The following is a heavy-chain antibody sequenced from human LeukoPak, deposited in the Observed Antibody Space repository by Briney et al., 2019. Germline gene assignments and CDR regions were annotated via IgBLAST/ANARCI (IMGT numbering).Heavy chain of an antibody. Sequence: SETLSLTCAVYGGSFSGYYWSWIRQPPGKGLEWNGEINHSGSTNYNPSLKSRVTISVDTSKNQFSLKLSSVTAADTAVYYCARAGPWLLDYWGQGTLVTVSS. J-gene: IGHJ4*02. V-gene: IGHV4-34*01. D-gene: IGHD5-18*01. CDR1: GGSFSGYY. CDR2: INHSGST. CDR3: ARAGPWLLDY.